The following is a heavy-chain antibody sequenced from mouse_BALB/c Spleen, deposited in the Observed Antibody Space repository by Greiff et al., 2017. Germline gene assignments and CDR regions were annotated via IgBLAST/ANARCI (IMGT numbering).Heavy chain of an antibody. CDR3: ARRNRGWFAY. CDR1: GFAFSSYD. J-gene: IGHJ3*01. Sequence: EVNLVESGGGLVKPGGSLKLSCAASGFAFSSYDMSWVRQTPEKRLEWVAYISSGGGSTYYPDTVKGRFTISRDNAKNTLYLQMSSLKSEDTAMYYCARRNRGWFAYWGQGTLVTVSA. V-gene: IGHV5-12-1*01. CDR2: ISSGGGST.